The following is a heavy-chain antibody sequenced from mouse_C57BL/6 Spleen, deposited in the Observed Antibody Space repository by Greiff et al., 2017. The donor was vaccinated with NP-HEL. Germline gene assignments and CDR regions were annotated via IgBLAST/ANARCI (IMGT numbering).Heavy chain of an antibody. D-gene: IGHD1-1*01. CDR3: ARRVSYGSRFDY. CDR1: GYTFTSYW. Sequence: QVQLQQPGAELVKPGASVKMSCKASGYTFTSYWMHWVKQRPGQGLEWIGVIDPSDSYTNYNQKFEGKATLTVDTSSSTAYMQLSSLTSEDSAVYYCARRVSYGSRFDYWGQGTTLTVSS. J-gene: IGHJ2*01. CDR2: IDPSDSYT. V-gene: IGHV1-59*01.